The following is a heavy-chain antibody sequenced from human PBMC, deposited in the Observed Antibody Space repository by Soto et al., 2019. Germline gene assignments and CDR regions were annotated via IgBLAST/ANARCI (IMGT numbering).Heavy chain of an antibody. V-gene: IGHV4-59*01. CDR3: ARDLGGYSGKDCYPMDV. CDR1: GGSISGYY. CDR2: MYNTGST. Sequence: SELLSHTCSVSGGSISGYYWSWIRQPPGKGLEWIGYMYNTGSTGYNPSFKSRVTISVDTSKNQFSLRLNSVTAADTAVYYCARDLGGYSGKDCYPMDVWGQGTTVTVSS. J-gene: IGHJ6*02. D-gene: IGHD2-21*01.